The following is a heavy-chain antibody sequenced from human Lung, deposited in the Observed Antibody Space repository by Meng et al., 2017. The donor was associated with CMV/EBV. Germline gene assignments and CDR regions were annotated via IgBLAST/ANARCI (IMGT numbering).Heavy chain of an antibody. J-gene: IGHJ2*01. CDR2: ISTSGSYI. CDR1: GFTFGAYG. CDR3: ARGGSSWY. D-gene: IGHD6-13*01. Sequence: ETLSLTCAASGFTFGAYGMNWVRQAPGKGLEWVSFISTSGSYIYYADSVKGRFTISRDNAKNSLSLQMNSLSAEDTAVYYCARGGSSWY. V-gene: IGHV3-21*01.